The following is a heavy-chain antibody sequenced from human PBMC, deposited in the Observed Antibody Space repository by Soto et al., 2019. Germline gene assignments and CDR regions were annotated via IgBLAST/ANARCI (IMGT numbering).Heavy chain of an antibody. D-gene: IGHD2-21*01. V-gene: IGHV4-4*02. Sequence: LSLTCTVSGGSIISSNWWSWVRQPPGKGLEWIGEIYHTGTPNYNPSLKSRVTTSIDKSNNQFSLTLTSLTAADTAVYYCAREGSGEFDTWGQGTPVTVSS. CDR3: AREGSGEFDT. J-gene: IGHJ4*02. CDR1: GGSIISSNW. CDR2: IYHTGTP.